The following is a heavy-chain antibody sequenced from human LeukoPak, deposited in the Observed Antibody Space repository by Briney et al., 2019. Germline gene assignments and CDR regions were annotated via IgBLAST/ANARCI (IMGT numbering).Heavy chain of an antibody. CDR2: ISAYNGNT. CDR3: ARDPPITGTTGDDYFYYGMDV. D-gene: IGHD1-7*01. Sequence: LGASVKVSCKASGYTFTSYGISWVRQAPGQGPEWMGWISAYNGNTNYAQKLQGRVTMTTDTSTSTAYMELRSLTSDDTAVYYCARDPPITGTTGDDYFYYGMDVWGQGTTVTVSS. CDR1: GYTFTSYG. V-gene: IGHV1-18*01. J-gene: IGHJ6*02.